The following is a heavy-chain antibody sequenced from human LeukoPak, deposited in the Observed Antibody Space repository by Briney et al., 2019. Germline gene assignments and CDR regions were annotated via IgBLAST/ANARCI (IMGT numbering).Heavy chain of an antibody. D-gene: IGHD5-18*01. Sequence: ASVKVSCKASGYTFTGYYMHWVRQAPGQGLEWMGWINPNSGGTNYAQKFQGRVTMTRDTSISIAYMELSRLRSDDTAVYYCAGEEDTAMVPFDYWGQGTLVTVSS. V-gene: IGHV1-2*02. CDR2: INPNSGGT. J-gene: IGHJ4*02. CDR1: GYTFTGYY. CDR3: AGEEDTAMVPFDY.